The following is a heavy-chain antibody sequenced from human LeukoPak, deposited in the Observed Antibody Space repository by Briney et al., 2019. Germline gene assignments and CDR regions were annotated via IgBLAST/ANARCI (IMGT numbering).Heavy chain of an antibody. V-gene: IGHV1-2*02. Sequence: ASVTVSCKASGYTFTGYYMHWVRQAPGQGLEWMGWINPNSGGTNYAQKFQGRVTMTRDTSISTAYMELSRLRSDDTAVYYCARERFPYSSGCLGYWGQGTLVTVSS. CDR3: ARERFPYSSGCLGY. CDR2: INPNSGGT. J-gene: IGHJ4*02. D-gene: IGHD6-19*01. CDR1: GYTFTGYY.